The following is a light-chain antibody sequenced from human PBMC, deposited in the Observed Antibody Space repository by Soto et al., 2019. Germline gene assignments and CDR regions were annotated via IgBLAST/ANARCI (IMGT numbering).Light chain of an antibody. J-gene: IGKJ4*01. CDR1: QSVSSY. CDR3: QQRSNWTFT. V-gene: IGKV3-11*01. Sequence: EIVLTQSPATLSLSPGERATLSCRASQSVSSYLAWYHQKPGQAPRLLIYDASNRATGIPARFSGSGSGTDFTLTISSLEPEDFAVYYCQQRSNWTFTFGGGTKVEIK. CDR2: DAS.